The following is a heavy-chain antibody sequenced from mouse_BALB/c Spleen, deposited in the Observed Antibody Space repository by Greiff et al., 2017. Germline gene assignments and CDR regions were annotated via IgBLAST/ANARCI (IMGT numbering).Heavy chain of an antibody. Sequence: EVQLVESGGGLVQPGGSRKLSCAASGFTFSSFGMHWVRQAPEKGLEWVAYISSGSSTIYYADTVKGRFTISRDNPKNTLFLQMTSLRSEDTAMYYCARDMIGYAMDYWGQGTSVTVSS. CDR3: ARDMIGYAMDY. CDR2: ISSGSSTI. V-gene: IGHV5-17*02. D-gene: IGHD2-3*01. J-gene: IGHJ4*01. CDR1: GFTFSSFG.